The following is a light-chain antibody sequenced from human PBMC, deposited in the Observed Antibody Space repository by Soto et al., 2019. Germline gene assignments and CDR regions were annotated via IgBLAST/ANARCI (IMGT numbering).Light chain of an antibody. CDR2: DVS. CDR3: SSYSSSSTLV. CDR1: SSDVGCYNY. J-gene: IGLJ2*01. V-gene: IGLV2-14*01. Sequence: QSALTQPASVSGSPGQSITISCTGTSSDVGCYNYVSWYQQHPGKAPKLMIYDVSNRPSGVSNRFSGSKSGNTASLTISGLQAEDEDDYYCSSYSSSSTLVFGGGTKLTVL.